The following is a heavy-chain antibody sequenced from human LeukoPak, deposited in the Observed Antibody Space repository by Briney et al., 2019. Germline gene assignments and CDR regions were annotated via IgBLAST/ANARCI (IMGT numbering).Heavy chain of an antibody. CDR1: GYTFGGYA. CDR3: ARPQDGYNPNFFDY. V-gene: IGHV1-18*01. CDR2: ISGYNGKT. J-gene: IGHJ4*02. D-gene: IGHD5-24*01. Sequence: GASVKVSCKASGYTFGGYAINWVRQAPGQGLEWMGWISGYNGKTNYAQEFQDRVTMTTDTSTDTAYMELRSLRSDDTAVYYCARPQDGYNPNFFDYWGQGTLVTVSS.